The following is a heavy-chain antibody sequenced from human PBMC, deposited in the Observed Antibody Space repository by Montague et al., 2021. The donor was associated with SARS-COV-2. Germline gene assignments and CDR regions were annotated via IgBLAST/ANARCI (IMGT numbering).Heavy chain of an antibody. CDR1: GGSFSGFH. V-gene: IGHV4-34*01. Sequence: SETLSLTCAVYGGSFSGFHWTWIRQPPGKGLEYIGEINHSGSTNYNPSLKSRVTISVDTSKNQFSLKLSSVTAADTAIYYCARGKEDLTMVVVVITASSYCLDYWGQGTLVTVSS. CDR2: INHSGST. J-gene: IGHJ4*02. D-gene: IGHD3-22*01. CDR3: ARGKEDLTMVVVVITASSYCLDY.